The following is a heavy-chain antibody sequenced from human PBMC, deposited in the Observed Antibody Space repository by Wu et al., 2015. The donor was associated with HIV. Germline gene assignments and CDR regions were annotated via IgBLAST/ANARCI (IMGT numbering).Heavy chain of an antibody. Sequence: QVQLIQSGTEVRNPGASVKLSCQAANYTFTDYGISWVRQAPGQGLEWMGWITTAPQAPTQGLEWMRWLTGYDDPVHYARTFEGRVTMTVDTSAAMVHLELASLTFDDTAIYYCARDGEATGTTVGLIVWGQGTLVIVSP. CDR3: ARDGEATGTTVGLIV. J-gene: IGHJ4*02. D-gene: IGHD1-1*01. V-gene: IGHV1-18*01. CDR1: NYTFTDYG. CDR2: ITTAPQAPTQGLEWMRWLTGYDDPV.